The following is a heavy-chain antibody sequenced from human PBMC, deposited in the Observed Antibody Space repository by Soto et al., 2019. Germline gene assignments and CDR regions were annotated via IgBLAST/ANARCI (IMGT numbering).Heavy chain of an antibody. CDR3: AKDRSSTSCYGFDY. Sequence: PGGSLRLSCAASGFTISSYAMTWVRQAPGKGLEWVSAIGDSGGTTYYADSVKGRFTISRDNSKNTLYLQMNNLRAEDTAFYYCAKDRSSTSCYGFDYWGPGALVTVSS. CDR1: GFTISSYA. J-gene: IGHJ4*02. CDR2: IGDSGGTT. V-gene: IGHV3-23*01. D-gene: IGHD2-2*01.